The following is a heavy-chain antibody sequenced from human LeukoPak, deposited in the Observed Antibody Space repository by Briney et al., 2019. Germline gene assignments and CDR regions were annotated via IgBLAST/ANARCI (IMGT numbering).Heavy chain of an antibody. CDR1: GFTVRSDN. Sequence: GGSLRLSCAASGFTVRSDNVIWARQAPGKGLEWVSYVSSSGTTTYYADSVKGRFTISRDKSKSTLFLQMSSLRDEDTAVYYCAKESDGVDYWGQGTLVTVSS. CDR3: AKESDGVDY. J-gene: IGHJ4*02. CDR2: VSSSGTTT. V-gene: IGHV3-23*01. D-gene: IGHD2-21*02.